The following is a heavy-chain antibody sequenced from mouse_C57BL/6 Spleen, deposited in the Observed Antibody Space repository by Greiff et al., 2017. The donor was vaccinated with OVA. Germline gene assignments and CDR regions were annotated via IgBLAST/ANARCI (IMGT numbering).Heavy chain of an antibody. J-gene: IGHJ1*03. V-gene: IGHV1-39*01. CDR2: INPNYGTT. CDR1: GYSFTDYN. D-gene: IGHD1-1*01. Sequence: VQLKESGPELVKPGASVKISCKASGYSFTDYNMNWVKQSNGKSLEWIGVINPNYGTTSYNQKFKGKATLTVDQSSSTAYMQLNSLTSEDSAVYYCARGITTVVAKGYFDVWGTGTTVTVSS. CDR3: ARGITTVVAKGYFDV.